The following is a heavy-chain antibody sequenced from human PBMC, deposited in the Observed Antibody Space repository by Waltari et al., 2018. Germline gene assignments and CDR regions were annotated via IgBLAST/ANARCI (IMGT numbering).Heavy chain of an antibody. CDR1: GFTFSSYG. CDR2: IIPIFGTA. V-gene: IGHV1-69*01. Sequence: QVQLVESGGGVVQPGRSLRLSCAASGFTFSSYGMHWVRQAPGKGLEWMGGIIPIFGTANYEQKFQGRVTITADESTSTAYMELSSLRSEDTAVYYCARRSFIAVDNYGMDVWGQGTTVTVSS. CDR3: ARRSFIAVDNYGMDV. D-gene: IGHD6-19*01. J-gene: IGHJ6*02.